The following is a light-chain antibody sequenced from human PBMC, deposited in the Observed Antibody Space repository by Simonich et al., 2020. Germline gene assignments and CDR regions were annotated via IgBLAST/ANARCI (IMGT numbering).Light chain of an antibody. Sequence: DIVMTQTPLSLSVTPGQPASISCNSCQSLLHSDGKTYLYWYLQKPGQSPQLLIYAVSNRFSGVPDRFSGSGSGTDFTLKISRVEAEDVGVYYCMQSIQLPLTFGGGTKVEIK. CDR1: QSLLHSDGKTY. CDR3: MQSIQLPLT. V-gene: IGKV2D-29*02. CDR2: AVS. J-gene: IGKJ4*01.